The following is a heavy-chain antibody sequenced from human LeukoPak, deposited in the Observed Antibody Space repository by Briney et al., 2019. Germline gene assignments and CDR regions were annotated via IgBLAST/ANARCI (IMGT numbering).Heavy chain of an antibody. CDR3: ARDGLIAPYWFDY. Sequence: GGSLRLSCAASGFTFSSYEMNWVRQAPGKGPEWVSYISSSGSTIYYADSVKGRFTISRDNAKNSLYLQMNSLRAEDTAVYYCARDGLIAPYWFDYWGQGTLVTVSS. D-gene: IGHD3/OR15-3a*01. CDR2: ISSSGSTI. CDR1: GFTFSSYE. J-gene: IGHJ4*02. V-gene: IGHV3-48*03.